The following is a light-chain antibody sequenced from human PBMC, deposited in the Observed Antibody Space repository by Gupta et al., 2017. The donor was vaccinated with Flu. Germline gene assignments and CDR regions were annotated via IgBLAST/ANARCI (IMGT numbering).Light chain of an antibody. V-gene: IGLV3-1*01. Sequence: SSELTPPPSLSVQPGQTASITCCGDKLGDKYACWYQKKPGQSPVLVIYQDSMRPSGIPDLFSCSNSGNTATPTISGTQAMDEADYYCQAWDSSTEGDVFGTGTKVTVL. J-gene: IGLJ1*01. CDR1: KLGDKY. CDR2: QDS. CDR3: QAWDSSTEGDV.